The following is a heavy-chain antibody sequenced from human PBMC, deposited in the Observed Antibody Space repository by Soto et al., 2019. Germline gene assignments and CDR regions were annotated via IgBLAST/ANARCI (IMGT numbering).Heavy chain of an antibody. V-gene: IGHV5-10-1*01. Sequence: GESLKISCNGSGYSFTSYWISWVRQMPGKGLEWMGRIDPSDSYTNYSPSFQGHVTISADKSISTAYLQWSSLKASDTAMYYCARPTEYHYYYGMDVWGQGTTVTVSS. CDR3: ARPTEYHYYYGMDV. CDR2: IDPSDSYT. CDR1: GYSFTSYW. J-gene: IGHJ6*02. D-gene: IGHD6-6*01.